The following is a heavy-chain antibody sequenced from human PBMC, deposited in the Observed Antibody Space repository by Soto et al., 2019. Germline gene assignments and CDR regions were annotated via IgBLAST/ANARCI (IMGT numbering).Heavy chain of an antibody. Sequence: VQLVESGGGVVQPGRSLRLSCAASGFTFSSYGMHWVRQAPGKGLEWVAVISYDGSNKYYADSVKGRFTISRDNSKNTLYLQMNSLRAEDTAVYYCAKDGSSSYYYDSSGYYHYWGQGTLVTVSS. CDR1: GFTFSSYG. D-gene: IGHD3-22*01. CDR2: ISYDGSNK. CDR3: AKDGSSSYYYDSSGYYHY. J-gene: IGHJ4*02. V-gene: IGHV3-30*18.